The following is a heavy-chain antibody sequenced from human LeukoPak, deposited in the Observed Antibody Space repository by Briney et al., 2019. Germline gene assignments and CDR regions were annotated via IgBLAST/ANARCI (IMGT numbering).Heavy chain of an antibody. D-gene: IGHD5-18*01. CDR2: IKQDGSEK. CDR3: ARVGYSYGFGLYYYYMDV. Sequence: GGSLRLSFAASGFTFNSYWMSWVRQAPGKGLEGVAHIKQDGSEKYYVDSVKGRFTISRDNAKNSLYLQMSSLRAEDTAVYYCARVGYSYGFGLYYYYMDVWGKGTTVTVSS. V-gene: IGHV3-7*01. J-gene: IGHJ6*03. CDR1: GFTFNSYW.